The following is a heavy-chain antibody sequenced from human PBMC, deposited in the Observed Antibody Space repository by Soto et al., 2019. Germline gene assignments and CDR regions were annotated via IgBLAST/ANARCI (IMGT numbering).Heavy chain of an antibody. V-gene: IGHV4-30-4*01. CDR1: VGSISSGDYY. CDR3: ARDLSGYYYGSASHNYFDY. Sequence: SETLSLTCTVSVGSISSGDYYWSWIRQPPGKGMEWIGYIYYSGSTYYNPSLKSRVTISVDTSKNQFSLKLSSVTAADTAVYYCARDLSGYYYGSASHNYFDYWGQGTLVTVSS. J-gene: IGHJ4*02. CDR2: IYYSGST. D-gene: IGHD3-10*01.